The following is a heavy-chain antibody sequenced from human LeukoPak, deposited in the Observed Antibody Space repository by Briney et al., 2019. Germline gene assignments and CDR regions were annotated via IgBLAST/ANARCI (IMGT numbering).Heavy chain of an antibody. Sequence: GGSLRLSCAASGFTFSSYAMHWVRQAPGKGLEWVADISYGGSNKYYADSVKGQFTISRDNSKNTLYLQMNSLRAEDTAVYYCAKNGDRGAYCSGGSCFPYYYYYMDVWGKGTTVTISS. J-gene: IGHJ6*03. D-gene: IGHD2-15*01. CDR1: GFTFSSYA. V-gene: IGHV3-30*04. CDR2: ISYGGSNK. CDR3: AKNGDRGAYCSGGSCFPYYYYYMDV.